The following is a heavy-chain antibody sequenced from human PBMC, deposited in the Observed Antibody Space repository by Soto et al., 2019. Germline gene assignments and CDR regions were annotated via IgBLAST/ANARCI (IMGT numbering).Heavy chain of an antibody. D-gene: IGHD3-16*01. CDR2: SRNKANSYST. Sequence: EVQLVESGGGLAQPGGSLRLSCTTSGFTLRDHYMDWVRQAPGKGLEWIGRSRNKANSYSTEYAASVTGRFTISRDDSKSSLYLQMNSLESEDTAVYYWARTRGGEGDLDYWGQGVLVIVSS. J-gene: IGHJ4*02. CDR3: ARTRGGEGDLDY. V-gene: IGHV3-72*01. CDR1: GFTLRDHY.